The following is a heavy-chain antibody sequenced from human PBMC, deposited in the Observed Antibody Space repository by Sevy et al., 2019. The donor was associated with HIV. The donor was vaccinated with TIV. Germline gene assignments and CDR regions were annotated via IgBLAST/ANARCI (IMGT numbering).Heavy chain of an antibody. CDR3: AKEGGGYNYDSSGLFDY. V-gene: IGHV3-23*01. J-gene: IGHJ4*02. CDR1: GFTFSSYA. CDR2: ISGSGYST. D-gene: IGHD3-22*01. Sequence: GGSLRLSCAASGFTFSSYAMTWVRQAPGKGLEWVSGISGSGYSTYYAYSVKGRFTISRDNSKSTLYLQMNSLRAEDTAVYYCAKEGGGYNYDSSGLFDYWGQGTLVTVSS.